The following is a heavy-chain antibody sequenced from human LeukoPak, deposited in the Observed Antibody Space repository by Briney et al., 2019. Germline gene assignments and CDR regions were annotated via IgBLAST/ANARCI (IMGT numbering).Heavy chain of an antibody. J-gene: IGHJ3*02. CDR2: INSDGSST. CDR1: GFTFSSYW. V-gene: IGHV3-74*01. Sequence: GGSLRLSCAASGFTFSSYWMHWVRQAPGKGLVWVSRINSDGSSTSYADSVKGRFTISRDNSKNTLYLQMNSLRAEDTAVYYCAKNQNYYDSRGTHAFDIWGQGTMVTVSS. CDR3: AKNQNYYDSRGTHAFDI. D-gene: IGHD3-22*01.